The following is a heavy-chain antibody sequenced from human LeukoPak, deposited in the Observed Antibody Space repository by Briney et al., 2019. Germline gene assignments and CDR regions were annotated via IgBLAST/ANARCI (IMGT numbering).Heavy chain of an antibody. J-gene: IGHJ4*02. Sequence: ASVKVSCKASGYTFTSYDINWVRQDTGQGLGWMGWMNPNSGNTGYAQKFQGRVTITTDESTSTAYMELSSLRSEDTAVYYCARAGDCSSTSCYAGYFDYWGQGTLVTVSS. V-gene: IGHV1-8*01. CDR1: GYTFTSYD. CDR2: MNPNSGNT. D-gene: IGHD2-2*01. CDR3: ARAGDCSSTSCYAGYFDY.